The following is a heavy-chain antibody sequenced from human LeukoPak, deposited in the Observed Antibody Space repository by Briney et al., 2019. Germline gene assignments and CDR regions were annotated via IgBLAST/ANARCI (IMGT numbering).Heavy chain of an antibody. CDR1: GGTFCSYA. V-gene: IGHV1-69*05. Sequence: SVKVSCKASGGTFCSYAISWVRQAPGQGLEWMGGIIPIFGTANYAQKFQGRVTITTDESTSTAYMELSSLRSEDTAVYYCARAPIVLMVYARNYYYYYMDVWGKGTTVTVSS. D-gene: IGHD2-8*01. CDR3: ARAPIVLMVYARNYYYYYMDV. CDR2: IIPIFGTA. J-gene: IGHJ6*03.